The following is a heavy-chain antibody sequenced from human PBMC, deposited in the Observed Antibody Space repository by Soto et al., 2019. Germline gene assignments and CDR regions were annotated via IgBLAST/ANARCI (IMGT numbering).Heavy chain of an antibody. CDR3: ARAPNSDYYYYYMDV. V-gene: IGHV4-59*01. CDR1: GGSISSYY. CDR2: IYYSGST. J-gene: IGHJ6*03. Sequence: QVQLQESGPGLVKPSETLSLTCTVSGGSISSYYWSWIRQPPGKGLEWIGYIYYSGSTNYNPSLKSRVTISVDTSKNQFSLKLSSVTAADTAVYYCARAPNSDYYYYYMDVWGKGTTVTVSS. D-gene: IGHD2-21*01.